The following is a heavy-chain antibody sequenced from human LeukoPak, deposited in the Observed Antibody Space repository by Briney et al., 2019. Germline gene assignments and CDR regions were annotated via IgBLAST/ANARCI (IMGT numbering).Heavy chain of an antibody. V-gene: IGHV1-18*01. D-gene: IGHD3-22*01. CDR2: ISAYNGNT. CDR1: RYTFTSYG. J-gene: IGHJ4*02. Sequence: ASVKVSCKASRYTFTSYGISWVRQAPGQGLEWMGWISAYNGNTNYAQKLQGRVTMTTDTSTSTAYMELRSLRSDDTAVYYCARVQTGYDSSGYFIYWGQGTLVTVSS. CDR3: ARVQTGYDSSGYFIY.